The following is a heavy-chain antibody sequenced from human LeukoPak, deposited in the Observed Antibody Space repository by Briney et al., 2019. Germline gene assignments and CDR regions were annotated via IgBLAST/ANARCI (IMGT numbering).Heavy chain of an antibody. V-gene: IGHV4-38-2*01. Sequence: SETLSLTCAVSGYSVSSYWYWGWIRQPPGKGLEWVGSIHHSEATYYNASLKSRGTISLDPSKNQFSLKLSSVTAADTAVYYCARLIPYDSSGYPLNWFDPWGQGTLVTVSS. CDR2: IHHSEAT. J-gene: IGHJ5*02. CDR3: ARLIPYDSSGYPLNWFDP. D-gene: IGHD3-22*01. CDR1: GYSVSSYWY.